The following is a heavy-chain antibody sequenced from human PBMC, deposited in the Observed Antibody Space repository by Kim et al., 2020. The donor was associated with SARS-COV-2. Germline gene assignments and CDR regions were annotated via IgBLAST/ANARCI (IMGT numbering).Heavy chain of an antibody. D-gene: IGHD6-19*01. V-gene: IGHV3-7*03. CDR3: ARGVAVAPHYYYHYGMDV. J-gene: IGHJ6*02. CDR1: DFAFDMHW. CDR2: IKQDAYET. Sequence: GGSLRLSCEASDFAFDMHWMSWVRQAAGKGLEWVASIKQDAYETYYVDSVKGRFTISRDNAKNLLYLQMSGLRAEDTAVYYCARGVAVAPHYYYHYGMDVWGQGTTVTVSS.